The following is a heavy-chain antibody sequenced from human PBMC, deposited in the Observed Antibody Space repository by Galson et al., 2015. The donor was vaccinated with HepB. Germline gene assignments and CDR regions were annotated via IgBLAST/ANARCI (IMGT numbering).Heavy chain of an antibody. CDR2: IKSKTDGGTK. CDR3: TSTTYYYDSSGYWARDWFDP. Sequence: SLRLSCAASGFTFSNAWMNWVRQAPGKGLEWVGRIKSKTDGGTKDYAAPVKGRFTISRDDSKNTLYLQMNSLKTEDTAVHYCTSTTYYYDSSGYWARDWFDPWGQGTLVTVSS. V-gene: IGHV3-15*07. CDR1: GFTFSNAW. D-gene: IGHD3-22*01. J-gene: IGHJ5*02.